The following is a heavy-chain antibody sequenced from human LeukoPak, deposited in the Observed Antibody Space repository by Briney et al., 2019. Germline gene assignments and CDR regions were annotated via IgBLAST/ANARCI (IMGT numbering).Heavy chain of an antibody. V-gene: IGHV4-59*08. Sequence: NPSETLSLTCTVSGGSISSYYWSWIRQPPGKGLEWIGYIYYSGSTNYNPTLKSRLTISVNTSNNQFSLKLSSVTAADTAVYYCASGRSSSWKPGWFDPWGQGTLVTVSS. J-gene: IGHJ5*02. CDR1: GGSISSYY. D-gene: IGHD6-13*01. CDR2: IYYSGST. CDR3: ASGRSSSWKPGWFDP.